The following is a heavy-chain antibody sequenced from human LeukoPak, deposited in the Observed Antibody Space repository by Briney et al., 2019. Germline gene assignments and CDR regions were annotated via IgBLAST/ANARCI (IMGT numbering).Heavy chain of an antibody. CDR3: AREYYDYVWGSYRTTNPPDY. CDR1: GFTFSIYG. D-gene: IGHD3-16*02. CDR2: ISYDGSNK. J-gene: IGHJ4*02. Sequence: GGSLRLSCAASGFTFSIYGMHWVRQPPGKGLEWVAVISYDGSNKYYADSVKGRFTISRDNSKNTLYLQMNSLRAEDTAVYYCAREYYDYVWGSYRTTNPPDYWGQGTLVTVSS. V-gene: IGHV3-30*03.